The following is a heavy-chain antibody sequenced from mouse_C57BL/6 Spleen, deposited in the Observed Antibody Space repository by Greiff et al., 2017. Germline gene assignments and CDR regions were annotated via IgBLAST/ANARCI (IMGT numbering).Heavy chain of an antibody. CDR2: ISDGGSYT. J-gene: IGHJ4*01. Sequence: VQLKESGGGLVKPGGSLKLSCAASGFTFSSYAMSWVRQTPEKRLEWVATISDGGSYTYYPDNVKGRFTISRDNAKNNLYLQMSHLKSEDTAMYYCARDYSNYFDYWGQGTSVTVSS. CDR3: ARDYSNYFDY. V-gene: IGHV5-4*01. D-gene: IGHD2-5*01. CDR1: GFTFSSYA.